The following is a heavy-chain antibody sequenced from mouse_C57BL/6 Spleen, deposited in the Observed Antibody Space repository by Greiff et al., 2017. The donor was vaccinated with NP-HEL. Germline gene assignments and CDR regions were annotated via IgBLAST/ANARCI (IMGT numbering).Heavy chain of an antibody. CDR2: ISSGSSTI. CDR1: GFTFSDYG. CDR3: ARGGPFAY. Sequence: EVKLVESGGGLVKPGGSLKLSCAASGFTFSDYGMHWVRQAPEKGLEWVAYISSGSSTIYYADPVKGRFTISRDNAKNTLFLQMTSLRSEDTAMYYCARGGPFAYWGQGTLVTVSA. V-gene: IGHV5-17*01. J-gene: IGHJ3*01.